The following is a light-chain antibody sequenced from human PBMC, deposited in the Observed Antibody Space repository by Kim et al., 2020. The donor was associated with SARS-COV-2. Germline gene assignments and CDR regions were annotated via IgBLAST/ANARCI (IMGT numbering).Light chain of an antibody. J-gene: IGKJ5*01. CDR3: QQSYSHSIT. V-gene: IGKV1-39*01. CDR1: QSISSY. Sequence: ASVGDRVTITCRASQSISSYLNWYQQKPGKAPKLLIYAASSLQSGVPSRFSGSGSGTDFTLTISSLQPEDFATYYCQQSYSHSITFGQGTRLEIK. CDR2: AAS.